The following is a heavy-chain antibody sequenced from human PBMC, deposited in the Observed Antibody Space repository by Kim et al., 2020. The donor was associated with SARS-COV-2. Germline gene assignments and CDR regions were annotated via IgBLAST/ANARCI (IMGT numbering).Heavy chain of an antibody. D-gene: IGHD3-10*01. CDR2: SYYSGST. J-gene: IGHJ4*02. V-gene: IGHV4-39*01. CDR1: GGSISSSSYY. CDR3: ARRPRSSEKIFDY. Sequence: SETLSLTCTVSGGSISSSSYYWGWIRQPPGKGLEWIGSSYYSGSTYYNPSLKSRVTISVDTSKNQFSLKLSSVTAADTAVYYCARRPRSSEKIFDYWGQGTLVTVSS.